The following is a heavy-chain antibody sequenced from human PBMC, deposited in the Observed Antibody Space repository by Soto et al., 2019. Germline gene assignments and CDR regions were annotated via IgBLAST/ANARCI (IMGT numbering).Heavy chain of an antibody. Sequence: GWSLRLSCAASGFTFGSYWMSWVRRAPGKGPEWLATIKWDASEKKYVDSVKGRFTTSRDNAKNALYLQMDSLRAEDTAVYYCARGRFLEWLSSASEYYSYGMDVWGQGTKVTVS. J-gene: IGHJ6*02. CDR2: IKWDASEK. CDR1: GFTFGSYW. CDR3: ARGRFLEWLSSASEYYSYGMDV. V-gene: IGHV3-7*01. D-gene: IGHD3-3*01.